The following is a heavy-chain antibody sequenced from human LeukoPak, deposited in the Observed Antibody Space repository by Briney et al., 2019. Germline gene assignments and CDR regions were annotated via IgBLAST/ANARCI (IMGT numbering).Heavy chain of an antibody. V-gene: IGHV4-59*01. CDR3: ATAISRWTQLDN. CDR1: GVSISNYY. Sequence: TASETLSLTCTVSGVSISNYYGSWIRQPPGKGLEWIGFVYHSGSTTYNPSLKSRVTISRDTSNNQFSLKRSSVTAADAAVYYCATAISRWTQLDNWGQGTRVTVSS. CDR2: VYHSGST. D-gene: IGHD5-18*01. J-gene: IGHJ4*02.